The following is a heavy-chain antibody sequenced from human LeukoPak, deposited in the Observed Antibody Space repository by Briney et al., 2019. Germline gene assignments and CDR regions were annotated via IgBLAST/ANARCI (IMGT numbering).Heavy chain of an antibody. J-gene: IGHJ4*02. D-gene: IGHD2-21*02. CDR2: IYYSGST. CDR3: AREAYCGGDCYSGFDY. CDR1: GGSISSYY. V-gene: IGHV4-39*07. Sequence: SETLSLTCTVSGGSISSYYWGWIRQPPGKGLEWIGSIYYSGSTYYNPSLKSRVTISVDTSKNQFSLKLSSVTAADTAVYYCAREAYCGGDCYSGFDYWGQGTLVTASS.